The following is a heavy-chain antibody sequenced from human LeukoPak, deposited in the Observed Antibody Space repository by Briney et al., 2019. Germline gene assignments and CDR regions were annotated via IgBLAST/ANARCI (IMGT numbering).Heavy chain of an antibody. CDR2: IKQDGSDK. Sequence: GGSLRLSCAASGFTFNTYWMTWVRQAPGKGLDEVANIKQDGSDKRYVDAVKGRFTISRDNAKNSLYLQANSMRAEDTAVYYCVRGMDVWGKGTTVTVSS. CDR3: VRGMDV. V-gene: IGHV3-7*01. J-gene: IGHJ6*03. CDR1: GFTFNTYW.